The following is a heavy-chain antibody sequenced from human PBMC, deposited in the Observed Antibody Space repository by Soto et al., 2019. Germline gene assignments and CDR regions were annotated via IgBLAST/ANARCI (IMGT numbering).Heavy chain of an antibody. CDR3: ARLYLAATITSLDY. CDR1: GLTFSNYW. D-gene: IGHD5-12*01. CDR2: IKKDGSEK. J-gene: IGHJ4*02. V-gene: IGHV3-7*01. Sequence: GGSLRLSCAASGLTFSNYWLSWVRQAPGKGLEWVANIKKDGSEKYYVGSVVGRFTISRDNAENSLYLQMNSLRAEDTAVYYCARLYLAATITSLDYWGQGTLVTVSS.